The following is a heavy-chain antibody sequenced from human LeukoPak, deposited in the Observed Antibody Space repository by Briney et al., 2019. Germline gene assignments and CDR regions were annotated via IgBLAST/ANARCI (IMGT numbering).Heavy chain of an antibody. D-gene: IGHD6-19*01. V-gene: IGHV3-7*01. CDR2: IKPDGGDK. CDR3: ATGHYNVGWYPDYFDY. Sequence: GSLRLSCADSGFNFSKYWMSWVRQAPGKGLEWVANIKPDGGDKYYVDSVKGRFTISRDNANKSLYLQMTSLRVEDTAVYYCATGHYNVGWYPDYFDYWGQGTLVTVSS. J-gene: IGHJ4*02. CDR1: GFNFSKYW.